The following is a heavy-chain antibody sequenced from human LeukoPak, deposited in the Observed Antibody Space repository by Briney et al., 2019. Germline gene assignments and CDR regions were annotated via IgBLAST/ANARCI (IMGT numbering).Heavy chain of an antibody. CDR2: IYHSGST. V-gene: IGHV4-4*02. CDR3: ARRDTAMVPFDY. Sequence: SETLSLTCAVSGGSISSSNWWTWVRQPPGKGLEWIGEIYHSGSTNYNPSLKSRVTISVDKPKNQFSLKLSSVTAADTAVYYCARRDTAMVPFDYWGQGTLVTVSS. J-gene: IGHJ4*01. D-gene: IGHD5-18*01. CDR1: GGSISSSNW.